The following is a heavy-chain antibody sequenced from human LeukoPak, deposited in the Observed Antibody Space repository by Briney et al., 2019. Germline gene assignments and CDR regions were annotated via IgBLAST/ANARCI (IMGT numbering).Heavy chain of an antibody. Sequence: GGSLRLSCAASGFKFNSYAMSWVRQAPGKGLEWVANIKQDGSEIYSGDSLKGRFTISRDNAKNSLYLQMNSLRGEDTAVYYCARDIDWLDCWGQGTLVTVSS. CDR1: GFKFNSYA. V-gene: IGHV3-7*01. CDR3: ARDIDWLDC. D-gene: IGHD2-15*01. CDR2: IKQDGSEI. J-gene: IGHJ5*01.